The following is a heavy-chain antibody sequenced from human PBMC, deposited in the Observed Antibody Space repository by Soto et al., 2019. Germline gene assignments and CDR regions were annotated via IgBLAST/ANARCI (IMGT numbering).Heavy chain of an antibody. J-gene: IGHJ4*02. Sequence: GGSLRLSCAASGLTFNNYAMNWVRQAPGKGLEWVSAIIGSGGSTYYADSVKGRFTISRDNSKNTLYLQMDSLRAEDTAVYYCAKDSAYYNSRGFDYWGQGTLVTGSS. CDR2: IIGSGGST. CDR3: AKDSAYYNSRGFDY. D-gene: IGHD3-22*01. CDR1: GLTFNNYA. V-gene: IGHV3-23*01.